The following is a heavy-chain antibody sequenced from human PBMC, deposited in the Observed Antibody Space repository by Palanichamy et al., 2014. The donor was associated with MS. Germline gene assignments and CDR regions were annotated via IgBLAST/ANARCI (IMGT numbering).Heavy chain of an antibody. CDR1: AFISSNHW. V-gene: IGHV3-74*01. CDR2: INPDGSFT. D-gene: IGHD5-24*01. Sequence: EVQLVESGGHLVQPGGSLRLSCGASAFISSNHWVHWVRQAPGKGLVWVSVINPDGSFTNYADSVKGRFTLSRDNAESTLFLQMTSLSVEDTAVYYCARGLREGVGYGDYWGQGALVTVSS. CDR3: ARGLREGVGYGDY. J-gene: IGHJ4*02.